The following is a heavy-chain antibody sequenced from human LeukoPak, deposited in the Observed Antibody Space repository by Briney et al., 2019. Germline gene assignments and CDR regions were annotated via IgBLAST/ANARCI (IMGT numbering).Heavy chain of an antibody. CDR3: ARSRGANYYDTSGYLGY. CDR1: GGTFSSYA. CDR2: IIPIFGTT. J-gene: IGHJ4*02. Sequence: GASMKVSCKASGGTFSSYAITWVRQAPGQGLEWMGVIIPIFGTTNYAQKFQGRVTITADEFTSTAYMELSSLRSEDTAVYYCARSRGANYYDTSGYLGYWGQGTLVTVSS. V-gene: IGHV1-69*13. D-gene: IGHD3-22*01.